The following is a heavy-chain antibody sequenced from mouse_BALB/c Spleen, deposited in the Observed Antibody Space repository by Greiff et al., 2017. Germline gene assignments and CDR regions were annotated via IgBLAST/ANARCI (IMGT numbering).Heavy chain of an antibody. CDR1: GFTFSSYA. CDR3: ARAATPASYAMDY. D-gene: IGHD6-1*01. V-gene: IGHV5-9-4*01. J-gene: IGHJ4*01. CDR2: ISSGGSYT. Sequence: EVQRVESGGGLVKPGGSLKLSCAASGFTFSSYAMSWVRQSPEKRLEWVAEISSGGSYTYYPDTVTGRFTISRDNAKNTLSLEMSSLRSEDTAMYYCARAATPASYAMDYWGQGTSVTVSS.